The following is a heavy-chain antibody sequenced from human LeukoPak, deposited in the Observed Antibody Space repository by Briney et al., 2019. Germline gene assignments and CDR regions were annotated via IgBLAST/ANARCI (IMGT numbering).Heavy chain of an antibody. CDR3: AKQQLVSHPFVY. J-gene: IGHJ4*02. Sequence: PGGSLRLSCAVSGFPFSSYAMSWVRQAPGKGLECVSAISGRGGSTYYADSVKGRFTNSRHNSKNTLYLQMNSLRAEDTAVYYCAKQQLVSHPFVYWGQGALVTVSS. CDR1: GFPFSSYA. V-gene: IGHV3-23*01. D-gene: IGHD6-13*01. CDR2: ISGRGGST.